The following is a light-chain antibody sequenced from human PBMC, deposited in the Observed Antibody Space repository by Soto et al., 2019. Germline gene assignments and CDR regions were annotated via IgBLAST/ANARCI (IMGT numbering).Light chain of an antibody. J-gene: IGKJ1*01. Sequence: DIVMTQSPDSLAVSLGERATINCKSSQSVLYSSNNKNYLAWYQQKPGQPPKLLINWATTRESGVPDRVSGSGSGTDFTLTISSLQAEDVAVYYCQQYYGTTPTFGQGTKVVIK. CDR3: QQYYGTTPT. V-gene: IGKV4-1*01. CDR2: WAT. CDR1: QSVLYSSNNKNY.